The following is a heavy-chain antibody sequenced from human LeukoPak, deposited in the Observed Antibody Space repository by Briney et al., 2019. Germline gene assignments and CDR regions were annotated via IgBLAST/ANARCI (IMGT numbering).Heavy chain of an antibody. J-gene: IGHJ3*02. D-gene: IGHD1-26*01. V-gene: IGHV3-33*06. CDR1: GFTFSSYG. CDR3: AKIRGLFSGSYRYDAFDI. CDR2: VWDDGSSQ. Sequence: GGSLRLSSAASGFTFSSYGMHWVRQAPGKGLEWVAVVWDDGSSQNYADSVKGRFTISRDTSKNTLSLQMNSLRAEDTAVYYCAKIRGLFSGSYRYDAFDIWGQGTLVTVSS.